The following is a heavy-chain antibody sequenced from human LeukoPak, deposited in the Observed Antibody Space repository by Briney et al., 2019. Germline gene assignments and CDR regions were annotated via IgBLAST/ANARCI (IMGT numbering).Heavy chain of an antibody. CDR2: IYYSGST. J-gene: IGHJ6*03. CDR3: ARMIGPHSMYYDSSGGDMDV. Sequence: SETLSLTCTVSGGSISSSSYYWGWIRQPPGTGLEWIGSIYYSGSTYYNPSLKSRVTISVDTSKNQFSLKLSSVTAADTAVYYCARMIGPHSMYYDSSGGDMDVWGKGTTVTISS. CDR1: GGSISSSSYY. D-gene: IGHD3-22*01. V-gene: IGHV4-39*01.